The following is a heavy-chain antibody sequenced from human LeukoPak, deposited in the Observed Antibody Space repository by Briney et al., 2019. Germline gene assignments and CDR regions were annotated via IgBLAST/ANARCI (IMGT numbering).Heavy chain of an antibody. D-gene: IGHD4-17*01. Sequence: GGSLRLSCAVSGFTFRNAGMHWVRQAPGKGLEWVAVIWYDGSQKYYADSVKGRFTISRDNSRNMLYLHMNSLRAEDTAVYFCARDRGDYNHNFDYWDQGTLVTVSS. J-gene: IGHJ4*02. V-gene: IGHV3-33*01. CDR3: ARDRGDYNHNFDY. CDR1: GFTFRNAG. CDR2: IWYDGSQK.